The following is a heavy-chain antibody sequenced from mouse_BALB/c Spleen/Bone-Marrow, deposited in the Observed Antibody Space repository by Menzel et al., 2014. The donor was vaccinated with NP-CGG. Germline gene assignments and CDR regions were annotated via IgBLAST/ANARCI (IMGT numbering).Heavy chain of an antibody. V-gene: IGHV1-69*01. CDR3: ARSDYRYDPFAY. CDR2: IDTSDSYT. CDR1: GHTSTDYW. D-gene: IGHD2-14*01. J-gene: IGHJ3*01. Sequence: VQRVESGAELVMPGASVKMSCKASGHTSTDYWMHWVKQRPGQGLEWIGAIDTSDSYTSYNQKFKGKATLTVDESSSTAYMQLSSLTSEDSAVYYCARSDYRYDPFAYWGQGTLVTVSA.